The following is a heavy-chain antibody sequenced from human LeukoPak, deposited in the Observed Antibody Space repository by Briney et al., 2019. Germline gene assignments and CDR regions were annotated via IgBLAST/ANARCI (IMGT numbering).Heavy chain of an antibody. Sequence: PSQTLSLTCAVYGGSFSGYYWSWIRQPPGKGLEWIGEINHSGSTNYNPSLKSRVTISVDTSKNQFSLKLSSVTAADTAVYYCARGRNRSRYGSGNFDYWGQGTLVTVSS. CDR3: ARGRNRSRYGSGNFDY. V-gene: IGHV4-34*01. CDR1: GGSFSGYY. D-gene: IGHD3-10*01. CDR2: INHSGST. J-gene: IGHJ4*02.